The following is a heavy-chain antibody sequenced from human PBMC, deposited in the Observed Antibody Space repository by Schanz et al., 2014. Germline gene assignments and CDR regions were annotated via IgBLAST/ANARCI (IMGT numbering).Heavy chain of an antibody. Sequence: DVQLLESGGGLVQPGGSLRLSCEASGFDFNSYSMNWVRQAPGKGLEWVSVIYSGIGAYYADSVKDRFTVSRDNSKNTVYLQMNRLRAEDTAVYYCARVHHYDPSGWGYFDYWGQGALVTVSS. D-gene: IGHD3-22*01. V-gene: IGHV3-66*01. CDR2: IYSGIGA. CDR1: GFDFNSYS. CDR3: ARVHHYDPSGWGYFDY. J-gene: IGHJ4*02.